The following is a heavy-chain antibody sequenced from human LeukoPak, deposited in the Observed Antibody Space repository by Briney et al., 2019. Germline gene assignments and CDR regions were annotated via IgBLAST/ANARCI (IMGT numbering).Heavy chain of an antibody. J-gene: IGHJ4*02. CDR3: ARAPAYCSGGSCYFDY. D-gene: IGHD2-15*01. V-gene: IGHV4-30-2*01. CDR1: GGSISRGGYS. CDR2: IYHSGST. Sequence: SQTMSLTCAVSGGSISRGGYSCSWLLQPPGRGLEWIGHIYHSGSTYYNPSLKSRVTISVDRSKNQFSLKLSSVTAADTAVYYCARAPAYCSGGSCYFDYWGQGTLVTVSS.